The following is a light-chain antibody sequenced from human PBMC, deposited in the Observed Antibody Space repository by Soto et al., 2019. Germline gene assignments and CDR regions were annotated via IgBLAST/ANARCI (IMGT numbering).Light chain of an antibody. Sequence: EIVLTQSPGTLSLSPGERATLSCRASQSVSSTYLAWYQLKPGQAPRLLMYGASNRATGIPDRFSGSGSGTDFTLTISRLEPEDFAVYYCQQYGSSPRTFGQGTKLEIK. V-gene: IGKV3-20*01. CDR3: QQYGSSPRT. CDR1: QSVSSTY. CDR2: GAS. J-gene: IGKJ2*01.